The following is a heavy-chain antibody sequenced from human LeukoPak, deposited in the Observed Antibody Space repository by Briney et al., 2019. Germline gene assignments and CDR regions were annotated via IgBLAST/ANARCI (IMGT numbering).Heavy chain of an antibody. J-gene: IGHJ3*02. CDR3: ARGRYYGSGSYYFSDAFDI. CDR2: IYHSGST. CDR1: GGSISSYH. D-gene: IGHD3-10*01. Sequence: SETLSLTCTVSGGSISSYHWSWIRQPPGKGLEWIGYIYHSGSTYYNPSLKSRVTISVDRSKNQFSLKLSSVTAADTAVYYCARGRYYGSGSYYFSDAFDIWGQGTMVTVSS. V-gene: IGHV4-59*12.